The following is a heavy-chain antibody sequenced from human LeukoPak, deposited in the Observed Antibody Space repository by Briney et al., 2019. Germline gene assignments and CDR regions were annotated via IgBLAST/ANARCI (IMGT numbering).Heavy chain of an antibody. V-gene: IGHV1-69*04. CDR2: IIPILGIA. D-gene: IGHD2-21*02. CDR3: AREVGAYCGGDCTYDAFDI. CDR1: GYTFTSYG. Sequence: GASVKVSCKASGYTFTSYGISWVRQAPGQGLEWMGRIIPILGIANYAQKFQGRVTITADKSTSTAYMELSSLRSEDTAVYYCAREVGAYCGGDCTYDAFDIWGQGTMVTVSS. J-gene: IGHJ3*02.